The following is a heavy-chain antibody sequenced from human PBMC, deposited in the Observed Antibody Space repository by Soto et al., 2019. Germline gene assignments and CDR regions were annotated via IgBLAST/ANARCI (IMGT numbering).Heavy chain of an antibody. V-gene: IGHV1-58*01. CDR3: AADATAWQQMVPSDY. CDR2: IAVGSGYT. Sequence: SAKVRSKASRFTFTSSAFRWLRQARKQRLDWIGWIAVGSGYTNYAQRFQDRVTLTRDMSTATTYMELSRLTSEDTAIYYCAADATAWQQMVPSDYWGQGTLVTVSS. D-gene: IGHD2-8*01. CDR1: RFTFTSSA. J-gene: IGHJ4*02.